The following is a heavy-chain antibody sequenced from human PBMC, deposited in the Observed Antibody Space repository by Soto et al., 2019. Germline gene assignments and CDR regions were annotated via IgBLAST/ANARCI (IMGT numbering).Heavy chain of an antibody. J-gene: IGHJ5*02. V-gene: IGHV4-4*02. CDR2: IYHSGST. CDR1: GGSISSSNW. CDR3: ARRASSSGWYANWFDP. Sequence: SETLSLTCAVSGGSISSSNWWSWVRQPPGKGLEWIGEIYHSGSTNYNPSLKSRVTISVDKSENQFSLKLSSVTAADTAVYYCARRASSSGWYANWFDPWGQGTLVTVSS. D-gene: IGHD6-19*01.